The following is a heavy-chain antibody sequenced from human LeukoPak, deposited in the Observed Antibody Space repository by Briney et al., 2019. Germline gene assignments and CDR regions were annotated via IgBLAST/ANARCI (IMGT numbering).Heavy chain of an antibody. V-gene: IGHV3-21*01. CDR1: GFTFSSYS. Sequence: GGSLRLSCAASGFTFSSYSMNWVRQAPGKGLEWVSSINSSSSYKYYADSVKGRCNISSDNVKNSLYLQMNSLTAEGTAVYYCARGFVFSGCSCLIDEGGEGTLVAVPS. J-gene: IGHJ4*02. CDR2: INSSSSYK. D-gene: IGHD2-15*01. CDR3: ARGFVFSGCSCLIDE.